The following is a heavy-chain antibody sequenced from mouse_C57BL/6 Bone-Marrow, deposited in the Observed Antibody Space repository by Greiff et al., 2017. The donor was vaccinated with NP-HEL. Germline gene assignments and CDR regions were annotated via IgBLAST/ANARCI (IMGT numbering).Heavy chain of an antibody. CDR2: IDPENGDT. CDR3: TTLITTVVPNYFDY. Sequence: VQLKESGAELVRPGASVKLSCTASGFNIKDDYMHWVKQRPEQGLEWIGWIDPENGDTEYASKFQGKATITADTSSNTAYLQLSSLTSEDTAVYYCTTLITTVVPNYFDYWGQGTTLTVSS. CDR1: GFNIKDDY. J-gene: IGHJ2*01. V-gene: IGHV14-4*01. D-gene: IGHD1-1*01.